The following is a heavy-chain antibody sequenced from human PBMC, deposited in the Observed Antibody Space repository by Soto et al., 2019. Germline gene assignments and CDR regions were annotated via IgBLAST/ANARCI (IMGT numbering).Heavy chain of an antibody. J-gene: IGHJ6*01. CDR3: ASSHYCDSSGYVYGMDV. D-gene: IGHD3-22*01. Sequence: SVKVSCKASGGTFSSYAISWVRQAPGQGLEWMGGIIPIFGTANYAQKFQGRVTITADESTSTAYMELSSLRSEDTAVYYCASSHYCDSSGYVYGMDVWGEGTKVSVTS. V-gene: IGHV1-69*13. CDR1: GGTFSSYA. CDR2: IIPIFGTA.